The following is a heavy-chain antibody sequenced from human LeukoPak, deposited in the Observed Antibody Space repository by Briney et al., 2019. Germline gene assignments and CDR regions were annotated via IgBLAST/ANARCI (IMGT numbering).Heavy chain of an antibody. Sequence: SETLSLTCTVYGGSISSSSYYWGWIRQPPGKGLEWIGSIYYSGSTYYNPSLESRVAISVDSSRSQFSLNLSSVTAADTAVYHCARWSTYYYFDFWGLGTLVTVSS. CDR2: IYYSGST. J-gene: IGHJ4*02. CDR3: ARWSTYYYFDF. V-gene: IGHV4-39*07. D-gene: IGHD2-21*01. CDR1: GGSISSSSYY.